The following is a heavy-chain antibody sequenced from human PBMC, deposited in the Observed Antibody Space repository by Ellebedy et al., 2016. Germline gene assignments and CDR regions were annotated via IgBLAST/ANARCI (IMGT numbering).Heavy chain of an antibody. CDR2: LYSEGST. CDR3: ARVGYCNGGSCYGIY. V-gene: IGHV3-66*01. Sequence: GESLKISCAVSGFTVSSTFMSWVRQAPGKGLEWLSVLYSEGSTYYTDSVKGRFTISRDSPKNTLSLEMNSLRVDDTAVYYCARVGYCNGGSCYGIYWGQGTLVTVSS. CDR1: GFTVSSTF. D-gene: IGHD2-15*01. J-gene: IGHJ4*02.